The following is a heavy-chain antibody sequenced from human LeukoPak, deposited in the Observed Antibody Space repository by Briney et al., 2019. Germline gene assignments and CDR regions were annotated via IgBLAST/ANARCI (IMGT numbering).Heavy chain of an antibody. CDR2: ISYDGSNK. D-gene: IGHD5/OR15-5a*01. CDR3: ARDVWDFDY. V-gene: IGHV3-30*03. J-gene: IGHJ4*02. Sequence: GGSLRLSCAASGFTFSSYGMHWVRQAPGKGLEWVAVISYDGSNKYYADSVKGRFTISRDNAKNSLYLQMNSLRAEDTAVYYCARDVWDFDYWGQGTLVTVSS. CDR1: GFTFSSYG.